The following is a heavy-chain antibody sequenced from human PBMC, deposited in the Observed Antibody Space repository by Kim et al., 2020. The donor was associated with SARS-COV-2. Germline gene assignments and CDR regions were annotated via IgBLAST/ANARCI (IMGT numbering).Heavy chain of an antibody. J-gene: IGHJ5*02. CDR3: ARDRDWFDP. CDR2: IYHSVNT. Sequence: SETLSLTCAVSGGSISSDTWWSWVRQPPGKGLEWIGEIYHSVNTYYNPSLKSRVTISVDKSKNQFSLKLSSVTAADTAVYYCARDRDWFDPWGQGTLVT. CDR1: GGSISSDTW. V-gene: IGHV4-4*02.